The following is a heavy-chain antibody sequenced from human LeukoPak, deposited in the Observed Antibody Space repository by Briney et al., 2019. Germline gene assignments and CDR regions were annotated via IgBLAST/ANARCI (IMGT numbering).Heavy chain of an antibody. CDR3: ATRHHYDILTGYHDY. CDR1: GFTFSSYA. V-gene: IGHV3-30*02. D-gene: IGHD3-9*01. J-gene: IGHJ4*02. CDR2: IRYDGSNK. Sequence: PGGSLRLSCAASGFTFSSYAMHWVRQAPGKGLEWVTFIRYDGSNKYYADSVKGRFTISRDNSKNTLYLQMNSLRAEDTAVYYCATRHHYDILTGYHDYWGQGTLVTVSS.